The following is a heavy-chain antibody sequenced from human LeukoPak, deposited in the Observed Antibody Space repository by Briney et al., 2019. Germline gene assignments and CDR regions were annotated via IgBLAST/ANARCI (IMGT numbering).Heavy chain of an antibody. CDR1: GFTFSSYS. Sequence: GGSLRLSCAASGFTFSSYSMNWVRQAPGKGLEWVSYIHGSSKAIHYADSVKGRFTISRDNAKNSLFLQMNSLRVEDTAVYYCARETDYYGMDVWGQGTTVTVSS. CDR2: IHGSSKAI. V-gene: IGHV3-48*04. D-gene: IGHD2-21*02. CDR3: ARETDYYGMDV. J-gene: IGHJ6*02.